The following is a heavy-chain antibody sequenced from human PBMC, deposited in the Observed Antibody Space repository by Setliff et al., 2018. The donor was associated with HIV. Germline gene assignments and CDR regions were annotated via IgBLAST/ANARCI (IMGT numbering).Heavy chain of an antibody. Sequence: GGSLRLSCTASGFMFNKNYMSWVRQAPGKGLEWVANINEDGSEKYYVDSVKGRFTISRDNAENSLSLQMSSLRGEDTAVYYCALLWPFDYWGQGALVTVSS. J-gene: IGHJ4*02. CDR2: INEDGSEK. D-gene: IGHD3-10*01. CDR1: GFMFNKNY. CDR3: ALLWPFDY. V-gene: IGHV3-7*03.